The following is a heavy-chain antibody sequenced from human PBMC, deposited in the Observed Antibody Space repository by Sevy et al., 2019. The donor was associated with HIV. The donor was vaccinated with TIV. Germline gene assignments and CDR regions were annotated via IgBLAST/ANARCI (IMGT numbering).Heavy chain of an antibody. Sequence: ARSLRLSCAASGFTFSKYSMSWVRQPAGKGLQGVSTLSFGLGEINNADSVKGRFTISRVNSKNSHYLQMNDLRAEDTAVYYCAREGCTKPHDYWGQGTMVSVSS. D-gene: IGHD2-8*01. CDR2: LSFGLGEI. J-gene: IGHJ4*02. CDR1: GFTFSKYS. V-gene: IGHV3-23*01. CDR3: AREGCTKPHDY.